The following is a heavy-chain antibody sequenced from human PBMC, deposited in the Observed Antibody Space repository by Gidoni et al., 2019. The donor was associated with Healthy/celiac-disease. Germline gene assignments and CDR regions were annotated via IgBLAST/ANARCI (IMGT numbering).Heavy chain of an antibody. V-gene: IGHV4-39*01. Sequence: QLQLHESGPGLVKPSETLSLPCTVSGGSISSSSYYWGWTRQPPGKGLEWIGSIYYSGSTYYNPSLKSRVTISVDTSKNQFSLKLSSVTAADTAVYYCARVDGYNSDYWGQGTLVTVSS. CDR2: IYYSGST. CDR3: ARVDGYNSDY. J-gene: IGHJ4*02. CDR1: GGSISSSSYY. D-gene: IGHD5-12*01.